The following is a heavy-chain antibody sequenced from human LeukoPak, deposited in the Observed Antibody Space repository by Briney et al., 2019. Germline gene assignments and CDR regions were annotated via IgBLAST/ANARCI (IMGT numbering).Heavy chain of an antibody. Sequence: ASVKVSCKASGFTYSGCAMQWLRQARGQRLEWIVWIVVGTGKKDYAQRFQERVTITTDMTTSTAYMELSSLRSEDTAVYYCAAGVGYTYGLSLGATALISDIWGQGTKVTVSA. CDR3: AAGVGYTYGLSLGATALISDI. CDR1: GFTYSGCA. D-gene: IGHD5-18*01. V-gene: IGHV1-58*02. CDR2: IVVGTGKK. J-gene: IGHJ3*02.